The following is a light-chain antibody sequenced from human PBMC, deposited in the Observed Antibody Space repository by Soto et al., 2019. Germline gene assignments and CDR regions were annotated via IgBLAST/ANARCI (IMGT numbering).Light chain of an antibody. CDR2: ATS. J-gene: IGKJ4*01. CDR1: QGIAPY. V-gene: IGKV1-27*01. CDR3: QKYNSAPLT. Sequence: DVQMTQSPSSLSAFVGDRVTITCRASQGIAPYLAWFQQKPGKVPKLLIYATSTLQSGVPSRFSVSGSGTDFTLTINCLQPEDVGTYYCQKYNSAPLTFGGGTKVEIK.